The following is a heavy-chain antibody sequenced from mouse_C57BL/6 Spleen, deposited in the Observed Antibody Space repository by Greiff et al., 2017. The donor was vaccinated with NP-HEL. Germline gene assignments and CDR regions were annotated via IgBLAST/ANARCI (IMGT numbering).Heavy chain of an antibody. CDR1: GFTFSSYA. J-gene: IGHJ4*01. Sequence: EVQLQESGGGLVKPGGSLKLSCAASGFTFSSYAMSWVRQTPEKRLEWVATISDGGSYTYYPDNVKGRFTISRDNAKNNLYLQMSHLKSEDTAMYYCARAGTGTEYAMDYWGQGTSVTVSS. CDR2: ISDGGSYT. CDR3: ARAGTGTEYAMDY. V-gene: IGHV5-4*01. D-gene: IGHD4-1*01.